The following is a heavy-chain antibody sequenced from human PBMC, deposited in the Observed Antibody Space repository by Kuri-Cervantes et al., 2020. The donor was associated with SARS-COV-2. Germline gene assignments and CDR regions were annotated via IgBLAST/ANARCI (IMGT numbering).Heavy chain of an antibody. D-gene: IGHD4-23*01. CDR1: GFTFNNYA. V-gene: IGHV3-23*01. Sequence: GESLKISCAASGFTFNNYAMAWVRQAPGKGLEWVSVISYHGRDTYYADSVKGRFTISRDSSKDTLYLQMNSLRAEDTAIYYCAKGFMATPPTKYYDPWGQGTLVTVSS. CDR3: AKGFMATPPTKYYDP. CDR2: ISYHGRDT. J-gene: IGHJ5*02.